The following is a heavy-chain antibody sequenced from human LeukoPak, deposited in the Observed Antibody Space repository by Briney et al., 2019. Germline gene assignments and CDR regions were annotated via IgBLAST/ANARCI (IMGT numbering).Heavy chain of an antibody. D-gene: IGHD1-26*01. Sequence: GGSLRLSCAASGFTFNVFHMNWVRQAPGKGLEWISSITSSGTYITYADSIQGRFTIPRDNAKNSLYLQMNSLRVDDTALYYCARASGGWDLDYWGHGTLVTVSS. CDR2: ITSSGTYI. V-gene: IGHV3-21*01. CDR3: ARASGGWDLDY. J-gene: IGHJ4*01. CDR1: GFTFNVFH.